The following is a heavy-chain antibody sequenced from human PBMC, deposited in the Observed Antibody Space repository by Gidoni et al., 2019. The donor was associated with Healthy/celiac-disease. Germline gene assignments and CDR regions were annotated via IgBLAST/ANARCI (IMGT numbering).Heavy chain of an antibody. CDR1: GGSISSYY. V-gene: IGHV4-59*01. CDR2: IYYSGST. D-gene: IGHD3-9*01. Sequence: QVQLQESGPGLVKPSETLSLTCTVSGGSISSYYWSWIRQPPGKGLEWIGYIYYSGSTNYNPSLKSRVTISVDTSKNQFSLKLSSVTAADTAVYYCARDSEETRYDILTGYYISWFDPWGQGTLVTVSS. J-gene: IGHJ5*02. CDR3: ARDSEETRYDILTGYYISWFDP.